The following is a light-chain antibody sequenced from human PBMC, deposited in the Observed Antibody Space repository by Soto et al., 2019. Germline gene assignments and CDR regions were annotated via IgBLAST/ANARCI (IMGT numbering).Light chain of an antibody. CDR3: SSYTTSNTRQIV. V-gene: IGLV2-14*01. Sequence: QSVLTQPASVSVSPGQSLTISCTGTSSDVGGYNYVSWYQQHPGKAPKFMIYDVSNRPSGVSNRFSGSKSGNTASLTISGLQAEDEADYYCSSYTTSNTRQIVFGTGTKVTVL. J-gene: IGLJ1*01. CDR2: DVS. CDR1: SSDVGGYNY.